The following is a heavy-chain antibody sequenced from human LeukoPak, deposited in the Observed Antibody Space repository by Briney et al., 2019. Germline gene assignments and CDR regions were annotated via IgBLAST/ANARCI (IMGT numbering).Heavy chain of an antibody. D-gene: IGHD3-22*01. V-gene: IGHV1-3*01. CDR2: INAGNGNT. CDR3: AKDENGYYHDTSGYPDAFDI. CDR1: GYDFTSYA. Sequence: ASVKVSCKASGYDFTSYAMHWVRQAPGQRLEWMGWINAGNGNTKYSQKFQDRVTVTRDTSTSTAYMELSSLRSEDTAVYYCAKDENGYYHDTSGYPDAFDIWGQGTMVTVSS. J-gene: IGHJ3*02.